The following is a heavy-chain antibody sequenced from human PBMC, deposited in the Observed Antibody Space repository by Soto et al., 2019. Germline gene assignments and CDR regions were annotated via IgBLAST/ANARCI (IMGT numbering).Heavy chain of an antibody. CDR2: ISGSGGST. CDR1: GFTFSSYA. CDR3: AKDPEAGYRVSR. V-gene: IGHV3-23*01. J-gene: IGHJ4*02. D-gene: IGHD5-18*01. Sequence: EVQLLESGGGLVQPGGSLRLSCAASGFTFSSYAMSWVRQAPGKGLEWVSAISGSGGSTYYADSVKGRFTISRDNTKNTLYLQMNSLRAEDTAVYYCAKDPEAGYRVSRWGQGTLVTVSS.